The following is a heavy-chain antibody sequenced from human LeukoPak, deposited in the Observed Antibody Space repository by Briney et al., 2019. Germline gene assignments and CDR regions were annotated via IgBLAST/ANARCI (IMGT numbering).Heavy chain of an antibody. D-gene: IGHD4-23*01. V-gene: IGHV3-30*02. CDR2: IRYDGSNK. J-gene: IGHJ4*02. Sequence: GGSLRLSCAASGFTFSSYGMHWVRQAPGKGLEWVAFIRYDGSNKYYADSVKGRFTISRDNSKNTLYLQMNSLRAEDTAVYYCAKDTQRGGNSVEGLDYWGQGTLVTVSS. CDR1: GFTFSSYG. CDR3: AKDTQRGGNSVEGLDY.